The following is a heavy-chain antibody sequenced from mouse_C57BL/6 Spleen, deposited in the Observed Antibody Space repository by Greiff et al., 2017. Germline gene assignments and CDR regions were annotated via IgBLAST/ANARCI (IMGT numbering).Heavy chain of an antibody. CDR1: GYAFSSSW. CDR3: ATGSSWNYAIDY. D-gene: IGHD1-1*01. CDR2: IYPGDGDT. Sequence: QVQLQQSGPELVKPGASVKISCKASGYAFSSSWMNWVKQRPGKGLEWIGRIYPGDGDTNYNGKFKGKATLTADKSSSTAYMQLSSLTSEDAAVYFCATGSSWNYAIDYWGQGTSVTVSS. J-gene: IGHJ4*01. V-gene: IGHV1-82*01.